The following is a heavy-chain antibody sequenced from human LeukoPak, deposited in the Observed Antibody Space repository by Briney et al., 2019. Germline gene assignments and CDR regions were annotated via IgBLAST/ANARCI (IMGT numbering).Heavy chain of an antibody. CDR1: GFTFSDYY. J-gene: IGHJ4*02. D-gene: IGHD4-17*01. Sequence: GGSLRLSCAASGFTFSDYYMSWIRQAPGQRPEWVGRIRSVADSGTADYAARLKGRFTISRDDSKNMLYLQMNSLKTEDTAVYYCTTDPGDYEDYWGQGTLVTVSS. CDR3: TTDPGDYEDY. V-gene: IGHV3-15*01. CDR2: IRSVADSGTA.